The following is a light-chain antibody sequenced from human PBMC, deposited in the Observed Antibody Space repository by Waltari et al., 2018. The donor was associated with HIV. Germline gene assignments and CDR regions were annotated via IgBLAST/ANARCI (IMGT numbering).Light chain of an antibody. Sequence: SYVLTQPPSVSVAPGQTASITCGGNNIGTKSVHWYQQRPGQAPVLVVYDDYARPSGIPERFAGSNSGNMATLTISRVEAGDEAVYYCQVWDSSTEHPGVVFGGGTKLTVL. CDR2: DDY. CDR3: QVWDSSTEHPGVV. J-gene: IGLJ2*01. CDR1: NIGTKS. V-gene: IGLV3-21*02.